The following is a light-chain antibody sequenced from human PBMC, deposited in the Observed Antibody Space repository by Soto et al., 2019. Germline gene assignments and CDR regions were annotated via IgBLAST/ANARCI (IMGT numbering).Light chain of an antibody. CDR3: QQYSNWPQT. V-gene: IGKV3-15*01. CDR2: GAS. CDR1: QSVSSN. J-gene: IGKJ1*01. Sequence: EIVMTQSPATLSVSSGERITLSCRASQSVSSNLAWYQQKPGQAPRLLLYGASTRAPGLPARFSGSGSGTDFTLIISSLRSEDFAIYYCQQYSNWPQTFGQGTQVEIK.